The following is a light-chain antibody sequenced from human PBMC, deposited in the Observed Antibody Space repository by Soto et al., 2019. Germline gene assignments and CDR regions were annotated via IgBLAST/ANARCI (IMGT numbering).Light chain of an antibody. Sequence: QLVLTQSPSASASLGASVKLTCTLSSGHSSYAIAWHQQQPEKGPRYLLKVNSDGRFSKGDGIPDRFSGSSSGAERYLTISGLQSEDEADYYCQTWGTGIRVFGGGTKVTVL. CDR2: VNSDGRF. CDR1: SGHSSYA. V-gene: IGLV4-69*02. J-gene: IGLJ2*01. CDR3: QTWGTGIRV.